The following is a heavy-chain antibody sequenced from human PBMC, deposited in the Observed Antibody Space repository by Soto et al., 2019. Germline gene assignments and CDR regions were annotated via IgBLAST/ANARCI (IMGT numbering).Heavy chain of an antibody. CDR1: GGSISSYY. CDR2: VHHSWGS. CDR3: ARQGFGPLHGLVDV. V-gene: IGHV4-59*08. D-gene: IGHD3-10*01. J-gene: IGHJ6*02. Sequence: QVQLQESGPGLVKPSETLSLSCTVSGGSISSYYWSWFRQSPGKRMEWIGYVHHSWGSSYNPSLQSRVAISLDTSKSKFSLQVTSVTATATAVYSCARQGFGPLHGLVDVWGQGTTVTVSS.